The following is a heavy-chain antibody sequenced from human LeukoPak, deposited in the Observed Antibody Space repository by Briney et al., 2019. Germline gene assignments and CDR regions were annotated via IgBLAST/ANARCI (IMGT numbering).Heavy chain of an antibody. J-gene: IGHJ5*02. D-gene: IGHD2-2*01. CDR2: ISAYNGNT. V-gene: IGHV1-18*01. CDR1: GYTFTSYG. Sequence: RASVKVSCKASGYTFTSYGISWVRQAPGQGLEWMGWISAYNGNTNYAQKLQGRVTMTTDTSTSTAYMELRSLRSDDTAVYYCARDVGYCSSTSCYHWFDPWGQGTLVTVSS. CDR3: ARDVGYCSSTSCYHWFDP.